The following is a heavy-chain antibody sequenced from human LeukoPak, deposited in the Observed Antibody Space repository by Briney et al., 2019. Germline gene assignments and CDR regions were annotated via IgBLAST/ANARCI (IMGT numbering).Heavy chain of an antibody. J-gene: IGHJ6*03. CDR1: GFTFSSYG. CDR3: ARDGGIAARPDLFYYYMGV. V-gene: IGHV3-30*03. D-gene: IGHD6-6*01. CDR2: ISYDGSNK. Sequence: PGGSLRLSCAASGFTFSSYGMHWVRQAPGKGLEWVAVISYDGSNKYYADSVKGRFTISRDNSKNTLYLQMNSLRAEDTAVYYCARDGGIAARPDLFYYYMGVWGKGTTVTVSS.